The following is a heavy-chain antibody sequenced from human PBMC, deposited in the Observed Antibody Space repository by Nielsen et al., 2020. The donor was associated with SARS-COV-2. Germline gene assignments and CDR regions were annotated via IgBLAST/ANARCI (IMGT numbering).Heavy chain of an antibody. CDR2: IIPIFGTA. CDR1: GYTFTGYY. V-gene: IGHV1-46*01. Sequence: ASVKVSCKASGYTFTGYYMHWVRQAPGQGLEWMGGIIPIFGTANYAQKFQGRVTMTRDTSTSTVYMELSSLRSEDTAVYYCARFLTGEYFDYWGQGTLVTVSS. CDR3: ARFLTGEYFDY. J-gene: IGHJ4*02. D-gene: IGHD7-27*01.